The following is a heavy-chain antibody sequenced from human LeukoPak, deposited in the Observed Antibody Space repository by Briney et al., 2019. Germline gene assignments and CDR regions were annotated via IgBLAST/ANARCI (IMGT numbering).Heavy chain of an antibody. CDR2: IYYSGST. J-gene: IGHJ4*02. V-gene: IGHV4-59*08. CDR3: ARQTAKNVDTARFDY. Sequence: SETLSLTCTVSGGSISSYYWSWIRQPPGKELEWIGYIYYSGSTNYNPSLKSRVTISVDTSKNQFSLKLSSVTAADTAVYYCARQTAKNVDTARFDYWGQGTLVTVSS. D-gene: IGHD5-18*01. CDR1: GGSISSYY.